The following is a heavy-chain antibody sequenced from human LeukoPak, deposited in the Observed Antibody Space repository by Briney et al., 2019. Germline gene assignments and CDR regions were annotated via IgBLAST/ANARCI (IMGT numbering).Heavy chain of an antibody. J-gene: IGHJ3*02. CDR2: IYHSGST. CDR1: GDSISIGGYS. Sequence: SETVSLTCAVSGDSISIGGYSGSWIRQPPGKGLEWIGYIYHSGSTYYNPSLKSRVTISVDRSKNQFSLKLSSVTAADTAVYYCARTAGTFDIWGQGTMVTVSS. CDR3: ARTAGTFDI. V-gene: IGHV4-30-2*01.